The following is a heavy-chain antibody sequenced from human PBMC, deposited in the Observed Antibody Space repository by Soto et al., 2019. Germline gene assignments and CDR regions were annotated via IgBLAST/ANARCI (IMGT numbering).Heavy chain of an antibody. V-gene: IGHV4-39*01. Sequence: PSETLSLTSTVSGGSISSSSSYWGWIRQPPGKGLEWVGSIYYLGNTYYNPSLKSRVTISVDTSKNQFSLKLSSVTAADTAVYYCARQGGLRSTYFDYWGQGTLVTVSS. CDR3: ARQGGLRSTYFDY. D-gene: IGHD4-17*01. CDR1: GGSISSSSSY. CDR2: IYYLGNT. J-gene: IGHJ4*02.